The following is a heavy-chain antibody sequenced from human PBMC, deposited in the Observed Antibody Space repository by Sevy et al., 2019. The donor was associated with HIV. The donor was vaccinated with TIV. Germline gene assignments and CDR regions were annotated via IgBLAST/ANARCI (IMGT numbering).Heavy chain of an antibody. CDR2: IWYDGTKQ. D-gene: IGHD3-3*01. J-gene: IGHJ4*02. Sequence: GGSLRLSCAGSGFSFGTYSMHWARQAPGKGLEWVAVIWYDGTKQYYADSVKGRVTISRDNSKNTMYLHMKALRAEDTAVYYCARGADTEISLENVLRSFEWVFRGKSFDYWGQGTLVTVSS. CDR1: GFSFGTYS. CDR3: ARGADTEISLENVLRSFEWVFRGKSFDY. V-gene: IGHV3-30*04.